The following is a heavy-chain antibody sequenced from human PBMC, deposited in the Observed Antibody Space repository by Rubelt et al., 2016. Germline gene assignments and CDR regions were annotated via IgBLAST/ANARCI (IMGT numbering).Heavy chain of an antibody. CDR3: ARDLGSDSSSFGAFDI. J-gene: IGHJ3*02. D-gene: IGHD6-13*01. CDR1: GFTFSSYW. V-gene: IGHV3-7*03. Sequence: EVQLVESGGGLVQPGGSLRLSCADSGFTFSSYWMSWVRQAPGQGLEWVANLKQAGSEKYYVDSVKGQFTSSRDNANVPVYLQMNSLGAEDAAVYYCARDLGSDSSSFGAFDIWGQGTMVTVSS. CDR2: LKQAGSEK.